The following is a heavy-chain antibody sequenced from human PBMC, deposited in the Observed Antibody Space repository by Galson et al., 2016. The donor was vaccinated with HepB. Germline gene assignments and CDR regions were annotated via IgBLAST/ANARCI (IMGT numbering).Heavy chain of an antibody. J-gene: IGHJ4*02. Sequence: SETLSLTCTVSGGSISNYYWSWIRQPPGKGLEWIAYIHSSGSTNYDPSLKRRVTISVDPSKNQFSLQLNSVTAADTAVYSCAKDRGRNGGFDYWGQGTLVTVSP. D-gene: IGHD3-10*01. CDR1: GGSISNYY. CDR2: IHSSGST. CDR3: AKDRGRNGGFDY. V-gene: IGHV4-59*13.